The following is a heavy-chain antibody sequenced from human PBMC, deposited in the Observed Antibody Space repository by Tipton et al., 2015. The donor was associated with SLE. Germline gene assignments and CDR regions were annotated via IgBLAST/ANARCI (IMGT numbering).Heavy chain of an antibody. D-gene: IGHD1-14*01. CDR3: AGEPESYHRDIKRDY. Sequence: TLSLTCAVYGGSFSDYYWNWIRQPPGKGLEWIGEINHSGSTNYNPSLKSRVIISVDTSKNQFSLKLSSVTAADTAVYYCAGEPESYHRDIKRDYWGQGTLVTVSS. J-gene: IGHJ4*02. CDR1: GGSFSDYY. CDR2: INHSGST. V-gene: IGHV4-34*01.